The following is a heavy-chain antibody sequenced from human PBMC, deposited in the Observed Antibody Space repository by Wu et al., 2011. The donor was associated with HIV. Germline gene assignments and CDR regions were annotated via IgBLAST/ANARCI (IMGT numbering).Heavy chain of an antibody. CDR1: GYTFTNYG. J-gene: IGHJ4*02. Sequence: QVQLVQSGDEVKKPGASVKVSCKASGYTFTNYGISWVRQAPGQGLEWMGWISAYNGDTNHAQKFQGRATMTTDTSTTTAYMELRSLRSDDTAVYYCARRVGWNIKGGYFDYWGQGTLVTVSS. D-gene: IGHD1/OR15-1a*01. CDR2: ISAYNGDT. V-gene: IGHV1-18*01. CDR3: ARRVGWNIKGGYFDY.